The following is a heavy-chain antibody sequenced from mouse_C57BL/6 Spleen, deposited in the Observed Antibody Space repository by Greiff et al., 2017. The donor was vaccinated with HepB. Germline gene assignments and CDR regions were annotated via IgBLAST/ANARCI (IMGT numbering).Heavy chain of an antibody. D-gene: IGHD2-5*01. V-gene: IGHV1-18*01. Sequence: VQLQQSGPELVKPGASVKIPCKASGYTFTDYNMDWVKQSHGKSLEWIGDINPNNGGTIYNQKFKGKATLTVDKSSSTAYMELRSLTSEDTAVYYCARSYSNFPWYFDVWGTGTTVTVSS. CDR3: ARSYSNFPWYFDV. CDR1: GYTFTDYN. CDR2: INPNNGGT. J-gene: IGHJ1*03.